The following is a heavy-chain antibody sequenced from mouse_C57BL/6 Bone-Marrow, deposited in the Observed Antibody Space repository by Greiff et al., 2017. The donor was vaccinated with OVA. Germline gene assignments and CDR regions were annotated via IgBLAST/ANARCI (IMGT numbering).Heavy chain of an antibody. J-gene: IGHJ4*01. Sequence: EVHLVESGGGLVQPKGSLKLSCAASGFSFNTYAMNWVRQDPGKGLEWVARIRSKSNNYETYYADSEKDRFTISRDDSESMLYLQMNNLKTEDTAMYSCVRHRAMYYWGQGTSVTVSS. CDR2: IRSKSNNYET. CDR1: GFSFNTYA. V-gene: IGHV10-1*01. CDR3: VRHRAMYY.